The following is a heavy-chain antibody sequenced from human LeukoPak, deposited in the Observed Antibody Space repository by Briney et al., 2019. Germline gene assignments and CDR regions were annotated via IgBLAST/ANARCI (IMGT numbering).Heavy chain of an antibody. Sequence: SETLSLTCTVSGGSISSYYWSWLRQPPGKGLEWIGYISYNGNTNYNPSLKSRVTISVDTSKNQFSLKLNSVTAADTAVYYCVRGDWDSSWPYFDFWGQGTLVTVSS. D-gene: IGHD6-13*01. J-gene: IGHJ4*02. CDR2: ISYNGNT. V-gene: IGHV4-59*12. CDR3: VRGDWDSSWPYFDF. CDR1: GGSISSYY.